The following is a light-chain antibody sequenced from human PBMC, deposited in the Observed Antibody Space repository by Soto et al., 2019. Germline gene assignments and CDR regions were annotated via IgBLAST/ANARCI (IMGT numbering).Light chain of an antibody. CDR2: KAS. CDR1: QSISSW. CDR3: QQANSFPWT. Sequence: DIQMTQSPSTLSASVGDRVTITCRDSQSISSWLAWYQQKPGKAPKLLIYKASSLESGVPSRFSGSGSGTEFTLTISSLQPDDFATYYCQQANSFPWTFGQGTKVDIK. V-gene: IGKV1-5*03. J-gene: IGKJ1*01.